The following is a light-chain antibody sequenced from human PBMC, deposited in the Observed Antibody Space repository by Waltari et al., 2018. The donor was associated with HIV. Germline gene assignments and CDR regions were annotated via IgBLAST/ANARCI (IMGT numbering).Light chain of an antibody. CDR1: NSNIGNNY. CDR3: GTWDSSLSAGV. Sequence: TQPPSVSAAPGQKVTISCSGSNSNIGNNYVYWYQQLPGTAPKLLIYDNNKRPSGIPDRFSGSKSGASATLGITGLQTGDEADYYCGTWDSSLSAGVFGGGTKLTVL. CDR2: DNN. V-gene: IGLV1-51*01. J-gene: IGLJ2*01.